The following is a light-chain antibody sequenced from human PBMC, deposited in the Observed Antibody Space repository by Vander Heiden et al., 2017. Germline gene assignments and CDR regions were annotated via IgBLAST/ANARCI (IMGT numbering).Light chain of an antibody. V-gene: IGKV3-20*01. CDR2: GAS. J-gene: IGKJ2*01. CDR3: EQYEKSYT. CDR1: QDIGTNY. Sequence: EIVLTQSPDTLSLSPGERATLSCRASQDIGTNYVAWYQQKTGQPPRLLIYGASTLATGIPARFRGSGSGTDFTLTISRLEPEDFAVYYWEQYEKSYTFGQGTKVEIK.